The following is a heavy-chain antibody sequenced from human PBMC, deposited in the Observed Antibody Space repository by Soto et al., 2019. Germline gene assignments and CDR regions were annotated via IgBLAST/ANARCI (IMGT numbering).Heavy chain of an antibody. J-gene: IGHJ6*02. D-gene: IGHD6-13*01. CDR1: GGSFSGYY. CDR2: INHSGST. CDR3: ASAIAAAGDYYYYGMDA. Sequence: PSETLSLTCAVYGGSFSGYYWSWIRQPPGKGLEWIGEINHSGSTNYNPSLKSRVTISVDTSKNQFSLKLSSVTAADTAVYYCASAIAAAGDYYYYGMDAWGQGTTVTVSS. V-gene: IGHV4-34*01.